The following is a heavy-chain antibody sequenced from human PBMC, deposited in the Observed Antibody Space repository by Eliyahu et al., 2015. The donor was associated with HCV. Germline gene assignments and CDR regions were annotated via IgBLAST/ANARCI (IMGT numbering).Heavy chain of an antibody. D-gene: IGHD2-8*02. J-gene: IGHJ4*02. CDR1: GYSXTSYW. Sequence: EVQLVQSGAEVKKPGESLKISCKGXGYSXTSYWIGWVRXMPGKGLEWMGIIYPRDSDTRYSPSFQGQVTISVDKSTDTAYLQWSTLKASDTAMYYCARHVGSTGCCSIDYWGQGTLVTVSS. CDR3: ARHVGSTGCCSIDY. CDR2: IYPRDSDT. V-gene: IGHV5-51*01.